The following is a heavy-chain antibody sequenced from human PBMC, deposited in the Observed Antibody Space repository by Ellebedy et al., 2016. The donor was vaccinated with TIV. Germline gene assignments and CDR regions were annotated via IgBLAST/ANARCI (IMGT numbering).Heavy chain of an antibody. J-gene: IGHJ3*01. CDR1: GFTFGSYS. D-gene: IGHD4-23*01. V-gene: IGHV3-48*01. Sequence: PGGSLRLSCAASGFTFGSYSMNWVRQAPGKGLEWISFIASSSSSIYYAESVKGRFTISRVNADNSLFLQMNSLRAEDTAIYYCTRSVGKSGNSGFSYAFDVWGQGTMVTVSS. CDR3: TRSVGKSGNSGFSYAFDV. CDR2: IASSSSSI.